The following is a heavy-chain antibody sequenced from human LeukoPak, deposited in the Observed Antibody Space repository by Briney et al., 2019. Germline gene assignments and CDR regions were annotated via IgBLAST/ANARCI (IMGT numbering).Heavy chain of an antibody. CDR1: GYTFTSYS. CDR3: ARPSEYGDYVDY. Sequence: ASVKVSCKASGYTFTSYSISWVRQAPGQGLEWMGWISAYNGNTNYAQKLQGRVTMTTDTSTSTAYMELSRLRSDDTAVYYCARPSEYGDYVDYWGQGTLVTVSS. V-gene: IGHV1-18*01. CDR2: ISAYNGNT. D-gene: IGHD4-17*01. J-gene: IGHJ4*02.